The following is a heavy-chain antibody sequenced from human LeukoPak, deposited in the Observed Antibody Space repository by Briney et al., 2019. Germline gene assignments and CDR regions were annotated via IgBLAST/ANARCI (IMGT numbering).Heavy chain of an antibody. D-gene: IGHD3-22*01. CDR3: ARVKEWLLLRLFDY. V-gene: IGHV1-18*01. J-gene: IGHJ4*02. CDR2: ISAYNGNT. CDR1: GYTFTSYG. Sequence: ASVKVSCKASGYTFTSYGISWVRQAPGQGLEWMVWISAYNGNTNYAQKLQGRVTMTTDTSTSTAYMELRSLRSDDTAVYYCARVKEWLLLRLFDYWGQGTLVTVSS.